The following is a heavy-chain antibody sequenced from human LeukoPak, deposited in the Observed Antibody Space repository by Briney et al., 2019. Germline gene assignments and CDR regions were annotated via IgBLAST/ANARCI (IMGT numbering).Heavy chain of an antibody. CDR1: GGSISSGGYY. V-gene: IGHV4-31*03. CDR2: IYYSGST. J-gene: IGHJ3*02. CDR3: ARDLRNNYYDSSGDAFDI. D-gene: IGHD3-22*01. Sequence: SETLSLTCTVSGGSISSGGYYWSWIRQHPGKGLEWIGYIYYSGSTYYNPSLKSRVTISVDTSKNQFSLKLSSVTAADTAVYYCARDLRNNYYDSSGDAFDIWGQGTMVTVSS.